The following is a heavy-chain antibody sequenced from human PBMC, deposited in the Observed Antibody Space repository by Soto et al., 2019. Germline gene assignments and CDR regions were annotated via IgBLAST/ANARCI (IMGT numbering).Heavy chain of an antibody. CDR3: ARYCTNRVFSGRSKESYVMDV. V-gene: IGHV1-69*13. CDR1: GGTFSSYA. CDR2: IIPIFGTA. Sequence: SVKVSCKASGGTFSSYAISWVRQAPGQGLEWMGGIIPIFGTANYAQKFQGRVTITADESTSTAYMELSSLRSEDTAVYYCARYCTNRVFSGRSKESYVMDVWGKETTVTVSS. D-gene: IGHD2-8*01. J-gene: IGHJ6*04.